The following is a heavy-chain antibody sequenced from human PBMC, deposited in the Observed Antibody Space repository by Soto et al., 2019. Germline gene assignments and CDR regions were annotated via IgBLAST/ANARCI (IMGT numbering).Heavy chain of an antibody. D-gene: IGHD3-16*02. CDR3: ARDMPNNLITFGGVIVDYGMDV. CDR1: GGSISTYS. J-gene: IGHJ6*02. Sequence: PSETLSLTCIVSGGSISTYSGTWIRQPQGRGLEWIGYIYYNGSTNYNPSLKSRVTISVDTSKNQFSLKLTSVTAADTAVYYCARDMPNNLITFGGVIVDYGMDVWGQGTTVT. CDR2: IYYNGST. V-gene: IGHV4-59*01.